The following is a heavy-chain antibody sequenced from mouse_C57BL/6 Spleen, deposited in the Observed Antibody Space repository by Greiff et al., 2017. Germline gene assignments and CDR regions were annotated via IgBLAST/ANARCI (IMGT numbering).Heavy chain of an antibody. CDR3: ARGGTGPFDY. V-gene: IGHV1-19*01. J-gene: IGHJ2*01. CDR1: GYTFTDYS. Sequence: VQLQQSGPVLVKPGASVKMSCKASGYTFTDYSMNWVKQSHGKSLEWIGVINPYNGGTSYNQKFKGKATLTVDQSSSTAYMELNSLTSEDSAVYYCARGGTGPFDYWGQGTTLTVSS. CDR2: INPYNGGT. D-gene: IGHD3-3*01.